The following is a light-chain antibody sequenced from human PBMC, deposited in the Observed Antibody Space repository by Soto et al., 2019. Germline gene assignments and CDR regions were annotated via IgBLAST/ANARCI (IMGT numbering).Light chain of an antibody. Sequence: DIVLTQSPGTLSLSPGERATLSCRASQSVSGSYLAWYQQKPGQAPRLLIYGASSRATGIPDRFSGDGSGTDFTLTISRLEPEDFVVYYCQHYGTSPTLTFGQGTKVEVK. CDR3: QHYGTSPTLT. CDR2: GAS. V-gene: IGKV3-20*01. CDR1: QSVSGSY. J-gene: IGKJ1*01.